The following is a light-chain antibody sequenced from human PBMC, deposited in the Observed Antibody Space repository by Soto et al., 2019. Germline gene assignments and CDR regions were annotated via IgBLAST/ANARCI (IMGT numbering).Light chain of an antibody. J-gene: IGKJ4*01. CDR3: QQLNSYPLT. Sequence: DIQLTQSPSFLSASVGDRVTITCRASQGISSYLAWYQQKPGKAPKLLIYAASTLQSGVPSRFSGSGSGTEFTLTISSLQPEDCATYYCQQLNSYPLTFGGGTKVEI. CDR2: AAS. CDR1: QGISSY. V-gene: IGKV1-9*01.